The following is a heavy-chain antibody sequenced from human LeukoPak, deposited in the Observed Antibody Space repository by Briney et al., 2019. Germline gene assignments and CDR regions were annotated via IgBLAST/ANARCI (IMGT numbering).Heavy chain of an antibody. V-gene: IGHV1-69*04. J-gene: IGHJ4*02. CDR2: IIPILGIA. Sequence: SVKVSCKASGGTFSSYTISWVRQAPGQGLEWIGRIIPILGIANYAQKFQGRVTITADKSTSTAYMELSSLRSEDTAAYYCARESSSLHYFDYWGQGTLVTVSS. CDR1: GGTFSSYT. CDR3: ARESSSLHYFDY. D-gene: IGHD6-13*01.